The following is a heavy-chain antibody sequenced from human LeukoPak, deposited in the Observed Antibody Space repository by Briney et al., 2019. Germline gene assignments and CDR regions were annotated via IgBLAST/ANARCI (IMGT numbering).Heavy chain of an antibody. CDR2: VYPRDGST. J-gene: IGHJ4*02. CDR3: ARDQEAFDY. V-gene: IGHV1-46*01. Sequence: ASVNVSFKASGYSFTNNYIHWVRQAPGQGLEWMGMVYPRDGSTSYAQKFQGRVTVTRDTSTSTVHMELSGLRSEDTAVYYCARDQEAFDYWGQGTLVTVSS. CDR1: GYSFTNNY.